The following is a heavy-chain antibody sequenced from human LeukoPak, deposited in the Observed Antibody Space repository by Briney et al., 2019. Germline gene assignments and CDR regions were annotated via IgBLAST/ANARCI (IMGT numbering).Heavy chain of an antibody. CDR1: GGSISSHY. Sequence: SETLSLTCTVSGGSISSHYWSWIRQPAGKGLEWIGRIYTSGSSNNNPSLRSRATMSVDTSKNQFSLKLSSVTAADTAVYYCGRDGNCSGGSCYAGKYYYYMDVWGKGTTVTVSS. V-gene: IGHV4-4*07. J-gene: IGHJ6*03. CDR2: IYTSGSS. CDR3: GRDGNCSGGSCYAGKYYYYMDV. D-gene: IGHD2-15*01.